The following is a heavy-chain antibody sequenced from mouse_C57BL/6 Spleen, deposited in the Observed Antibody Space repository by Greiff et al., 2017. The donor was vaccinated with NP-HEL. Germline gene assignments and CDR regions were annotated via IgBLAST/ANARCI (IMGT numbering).Heavy chain of an antibody. CDR3: ARSYDGYYGFLFAY. V-gene: IGHV1-52*01. D-gene: IGHD2-3*01. Sequence: VQLQQPGAELVRPGSSVKLSCKASGYTFTSYWMHWVKQRPIQGLEWIGNIDPSDSETHYNQKFKDKATLTVDKSSSTAYMQLSSLTSEDSAVYYCARSYDGYYGFLFAYWGQGTLVTVSA. J-gene: IGHJ3*01. CDR1: GYTFTSYW. CDR2: IDPSDSET.